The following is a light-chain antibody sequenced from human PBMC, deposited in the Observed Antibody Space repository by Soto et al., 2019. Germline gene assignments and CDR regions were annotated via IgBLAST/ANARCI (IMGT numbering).Light chain of an antibody. CDR3: QSYDSSHVV. J-gene: IGLJ2*01. V-gene: IGLV1-40*01. CDR1: SSNIGAGYD. Sequence: QSVLTQPPSVSGAPGKRVTIFCTGSSSNIGAGYDVHWYQQLPGTAPKILIYGNSNRPSGVPERFSGSKSGTSASLAITGRQSEDEADYYCQSYDSSHVVFGGGTKLTVL. CDR2: GNS.